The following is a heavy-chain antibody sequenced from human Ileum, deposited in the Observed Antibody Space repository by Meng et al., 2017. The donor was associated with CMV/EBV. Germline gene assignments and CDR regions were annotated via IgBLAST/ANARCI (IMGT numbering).Heavy chain of an antibody. CDR3: ARDSYSSSWAMDY. J-gene: IGHJ4*02. CDR2: FNHTGSI. CDR1: GGSFSSFY. D-gene: IGHD6-13*01. V-gene: IGHV4-34*01. Sequence: HVRFPQWAVGLLNPSATLYLTRTFNGGSFSSFYWKWIRQPPGKGLDWIGQFNHTGSINYNPSVNTRVTISVDTSKNQFSLKLSSVTAAGTAVYYCARDSYSSSWAMDYWGQGTLVTVSS.